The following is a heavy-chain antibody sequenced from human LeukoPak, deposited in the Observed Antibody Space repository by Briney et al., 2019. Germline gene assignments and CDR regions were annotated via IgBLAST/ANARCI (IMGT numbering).Heavy chain of an antibody. CDR2: ISGLSTHI. V-gene: IGHV3-69-1*02. CDR1: GFTFSDYD. J-gene: IGHJ4*02. D-gene: IGHD3-16*01. CDR3: GRAFPPLRTSSAGDL. Sequence: GGSLRLSCSASGFTFSDYDMNWIRQAPGKGLEWVSSISGLSTHIYYGDSVKGRFSISRDNAKNSVYLQMNSLGVEDTAIYYCGRAFPPLRTSSAGDLWGQGILVTVSS.